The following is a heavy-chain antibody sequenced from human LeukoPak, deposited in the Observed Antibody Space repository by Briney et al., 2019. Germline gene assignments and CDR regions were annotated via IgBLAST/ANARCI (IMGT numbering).Heavy chain of an antibody. J-gene: IGHJ4*02. CDR1: GYSFTSYW. CDR3: ARLNSAYHYGYFDY. CDR2: IYPDDSDT. Sequence: GESLKISCKGSGYSFTSYWIGWVRQRPGKGLEWMGIIYPDDSDTKYSPSFQGQVTISADKSISTAYLQWSSLKASDTAMYYCARLNSAYHYGYFDYWGQGTLVTVSS. D-gene: IGHD3-22*01. V-gene: IGHV5-51*01.